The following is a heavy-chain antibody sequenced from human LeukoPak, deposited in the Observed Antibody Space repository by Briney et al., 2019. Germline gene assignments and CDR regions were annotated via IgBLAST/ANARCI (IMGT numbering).Heavy chain of an antibody. J-gene: IGHJ4*02. CDR1: GGSITSDY. CDR2: IENSGRT. V-gene: IGHV4-59*01. CDR3: ARGRYGGYFDC. Sequence: SETLSLTCIVSGGSITSDYWSWIRQPPGKGLEWIGYIENSGRTEYNPSLMSRITISIDTSKIQFSLMLSPVTAADTAVYYCARGRYGGYFDCWGQGTLVTVSS. D-gene: IGHD4-23*01.